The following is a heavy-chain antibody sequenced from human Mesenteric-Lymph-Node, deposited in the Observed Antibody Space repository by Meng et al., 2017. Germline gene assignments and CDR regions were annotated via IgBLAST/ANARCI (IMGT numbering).Heavy chain of an antibody. CDR1: GYTFTSYG. CDR2: ISAYNGNT. D-gene: IGHD3-10*01. J-gene: IGHJ4*02. Sequence: ASVKVSCKASGYTFTSYGISWVRQAPGQGLEWMGWISAYNGNTNYAQKLQGRVTMTTDTSTSTAYMELRSLRSDDTAVYYCVRDVSSGYGSGSYIYWGQGTLVTVSS. CDR3: VRDVSSGYGSGSYIY. V-gene: IGHV1-18*01.